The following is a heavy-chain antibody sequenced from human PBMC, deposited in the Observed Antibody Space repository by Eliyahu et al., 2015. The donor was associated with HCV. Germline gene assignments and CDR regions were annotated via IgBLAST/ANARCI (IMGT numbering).Heavy chain of an antibody. D-gene: IGHD1-1*01. V-gene: IGHV4-34*01. J-gene: IGHJ6*03. Sequence: QVQLQQWGAGLLKPSETLSLTCAVYGGSFSGYYWSWIRQPPGKGLGWIGEINHSGSTNYNPSLKSRVTISVDTSKNQFSLKLSSVTAADTAVYYCARGGVEDYYYYYMDVWGKGTTVTVSS. CDR1: GGSFSGYY. CDR2: INHSGST. CDR3: ARGGVEDYYYYYMDV.